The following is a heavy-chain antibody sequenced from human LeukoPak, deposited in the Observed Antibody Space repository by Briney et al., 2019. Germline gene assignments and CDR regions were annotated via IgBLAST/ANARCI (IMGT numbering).Heavy chain of an antibody. Sequence: GGCLRLSCAASGFTFSNYEMNWVRQAPGKGLEWLAYISSSGSTIYYADSVKGRFTISRDNAKNSLYLQMNSLRAEDTAVYYCAAGTARYSWFDPWGQGTLVTVSS. CDR1: GFTFSNYE. J-gene: IGHJ5*02. CDR3: AAGTARYSWFDP. CDR2: ISSSGSTI. V-gene: IGHV3-48*03. D-gene: IGHD5-18*01.